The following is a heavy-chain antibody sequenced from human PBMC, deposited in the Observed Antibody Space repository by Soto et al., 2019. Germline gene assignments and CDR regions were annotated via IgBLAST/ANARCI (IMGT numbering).Heavy chain of an antibody. V-gene: IGHV3-74*01. Sequence: GGSLRLSCAVSGFTFSAYWMHWVRQVPGKGLTWVSRISDDGSTATYADSVKGRFVISRDNAKNSLYLEMNTLRADDSGLYYCARGPRVSSTGTGAHWGRGTLVTVS. J-gene: IGHJ4*02. CDR2: ISDDGSTA. D-gene: IGHD1-1*01. CDR3: ARGPRVSSTGTGAH. CDR1: GFTFSAYW.